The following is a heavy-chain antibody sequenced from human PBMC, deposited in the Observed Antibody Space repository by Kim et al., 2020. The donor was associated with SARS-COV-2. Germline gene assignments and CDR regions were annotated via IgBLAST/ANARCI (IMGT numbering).Heavy chain of an antibody. CDR2: VNSNGRGT. V-gene: IGHV3-74*03. CDR1: GFTFSDYW. D-gene: IGHD1-1*01. J-gene: IGHJ4*02. Sequence: GGSLRLSCTASGFTFSDYWMHWVRQAPGKGLVWVSRVNSNGRGTTYADSVKGRFTISRDNAKNIVYLQMNSLRVENTALYYCARDEPDFYSKNEGLLDYWGQGTPVTVSP. CDR3: ARDEPDFYSKNEGLLDY.